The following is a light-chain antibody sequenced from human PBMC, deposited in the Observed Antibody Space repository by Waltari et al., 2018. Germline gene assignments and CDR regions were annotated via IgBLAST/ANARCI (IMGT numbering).Light chain of an antibody. CDR1: SSNIGAGYD. J-gene: IGLJ2*01. V-gene: IGLV1-40*01. CDR2: GNG. CDR3: QSYDSSLSGVV. Sequence: QSVLTQPPSVSGAPGQRVTISCTGSSSNIGAGYDVHWYQQLPGTAPKLLLYGNGHRPSGVPDRFAGSKSGTSASLAITGRQAEDEADYYCQSYDSSLSGVVFGGGTKLTVL.